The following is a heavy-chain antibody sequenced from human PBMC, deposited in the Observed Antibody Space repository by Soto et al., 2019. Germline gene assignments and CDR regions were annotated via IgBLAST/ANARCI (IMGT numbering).Heavy chain of an antibody. V-gene: IGHV1-18*01. CDR3: ARVVDTAMGDAFDI. Sequence: ASVKVSCKDSGYTFTSCGSSWVRQATGQGLEWMGWISAYNGNTNYAQKLQGRVTMTTDTSTSTAYMELRSLRSDDTAVYYCARVVDTAMGDAFDIWGQGTMVTVSS. J-gene: IGHJ3*02. CDR1: GYTFTSCG. D-gene: IGHD5-18*01. CDR2: ISAYNGNT.